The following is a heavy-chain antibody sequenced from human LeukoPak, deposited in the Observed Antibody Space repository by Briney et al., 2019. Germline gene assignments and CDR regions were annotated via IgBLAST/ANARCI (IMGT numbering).Heavy chain of an antibody. J-gene: IGHJ6*04. Sequence: GGTLRLSCAASGFTFSTYGMDWVRQAPGKGLEWVSSISSARHYIYYADSVKGRFTISRDNAKNSLYLQMNSLRAEDTAVYYCAELGITMIGGVWGKGTTVTISS. V-gene: IGHV3-21*01. CDR2: ISSARHYI. CDR3: AELGITMIGGV. D-gene: IGHD3-10*02. CDR1: GFTFSTYG.